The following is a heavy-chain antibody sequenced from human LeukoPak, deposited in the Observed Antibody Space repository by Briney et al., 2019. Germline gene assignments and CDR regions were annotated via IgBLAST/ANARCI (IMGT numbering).Heavy chain of an antibody. V-gene: IGHV3-15*01. D-gene: IGHD3-10*01. CDR3: VYFGEGHY. Sequence: GGSLRLSCAAFEFTFSNAWMSGVRQAPGKGREGGGLIKSKTYGGTIDYAASARCRFSISRDHSKHTLNLQMHSLKIEDAAVYYCVYFGEGHYWRQGTLVTVSS. CDR2: IKSKTYGGTI. J-gene: IGHJ4*02. CDR1: EFTFSNAW.